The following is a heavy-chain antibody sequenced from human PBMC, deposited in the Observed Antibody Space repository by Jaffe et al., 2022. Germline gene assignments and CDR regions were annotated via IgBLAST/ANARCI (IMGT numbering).Heavy chain of an antibody. D-gene: IGHD3-9*01. CDR3: ARVWYGYFETLDY. CDR2: ISSSGSTI. V-gene: IGHV3-48*03. CDR1: GFTFSSYE. Sequence: EVQLVESGGGLVQPGGSLRLSCAASGFTFSSYEMNWVRQAPGKGLEWVSYISSSGSTIYYADSVKGRFTISRDNAKNSLYLQMNSLRAEDTAVYYCARVWYGYFETLDYWGQGTLVTVSS. J-gene: IGHJ4*02.